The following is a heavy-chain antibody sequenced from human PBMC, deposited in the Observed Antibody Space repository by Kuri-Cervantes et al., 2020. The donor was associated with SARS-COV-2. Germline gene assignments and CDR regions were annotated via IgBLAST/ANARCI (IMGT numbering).Heavy chain of an antibody. J-gene: IGHJ2*01. D-gene: IGHD2-2*02. CDR3: AIPPPGYCSSTSCYTGGDFDL. CDR2: INSDGSST. CDR1: GFTFSSHW. Sequence: GGSLRLSCAASGFTFSSHWMHWVRQAPGKGLVWVSRINSDGSSTSYADSVKGRFTISRDNAKNTLYLQMNSLRAEDTAVYYCAIPPPGYCSSTSCYTGGDFDLWGRGTLVTVSS. V-gene: IGHV3-74*01.